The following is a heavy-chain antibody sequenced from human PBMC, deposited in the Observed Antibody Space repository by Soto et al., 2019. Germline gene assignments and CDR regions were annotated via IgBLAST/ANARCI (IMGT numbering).Heavy chain of an antibody. D-gene: IGHD3-3*01. CDR3: ANDRYYDFWSGDPDY. V-gene: IGHV3-30*18. J-gene: IGHJ4*02. CDR1: GFTFSSYG. Sequence: QVQLVESGGGVVQPGRSLRLSCAASGFTFSSYGMHWVRQAPGKGLEWVAVISYDGSNKYYADSVKGRFTISSDNSKNALYLQLNSLRAEDTAVYYCANDRYYDFWSGDPDYWGQGTLVTVSS. CDR2: ISYDGSNK.